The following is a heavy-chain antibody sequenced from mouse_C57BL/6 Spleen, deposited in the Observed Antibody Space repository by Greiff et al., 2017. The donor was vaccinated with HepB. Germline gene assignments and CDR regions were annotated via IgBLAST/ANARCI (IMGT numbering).Heavy chain of an antibody. CDR1: GYTFTSYG. V-gene: IGHV1-81*01. Sequence: QVQLQQSGAELARPGASVKLSCKASGYTFTSYGISWVKQRTGQGLEWIGEIYPRSGNNYYNEKFKGKATLTADKSSSTAYMELRSLTSEDSAVYFCARARDSTGPFAYWGQGTLVTVSA. J-gene: IGHJ3*01. CDR3: ARARDSTGPFAY. D-gene: IGHD4-1*02. CDR2: IYPRSGNN.